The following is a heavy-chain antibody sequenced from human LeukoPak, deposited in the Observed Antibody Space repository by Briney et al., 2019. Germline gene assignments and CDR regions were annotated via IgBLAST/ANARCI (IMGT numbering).Heavy chain of an antibody. CDR1: GGSISRGSYY. D-gene: IGHD3-10*01. CDR3: ARRGTITMVRGVRNYYYYMDV. Sequence: PSETLSLTCSVSGGSISRGSYYWSWIRQPAGKGLEWIGGINTSGSTNYNPSLKSRVTISVDTSKNQFSLKLSSVTAADTAVYYCARRGTITMVRGVRNYYYYMDVWGKGTTVTISS. J-gene: IGHJ6*03. V-gene: IGHV4-61*02. CDR2: INTSGST.